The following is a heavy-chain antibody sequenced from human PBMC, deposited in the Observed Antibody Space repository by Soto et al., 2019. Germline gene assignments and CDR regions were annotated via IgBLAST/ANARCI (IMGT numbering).Heavy chain of an antibody. Sequence: SQTLSLTCAISGDSVSSNRAAWNWIRQSPSRGLEWLGRTYYRSKWYNDYAGSVKSRITINPDTSKNHFSLQLNSLTPEDAAVYFCARGAFREFGTFDVRAQRTMVTGSS. J-gene: IGHJ3*01. CDR2: TYYRSKWYN. V-gene: IGHV6-1*01. D-gene: IGHD1-1*01. CDR1: GDSVSSNRAA. CDR3: ARGAFREFGTFDV.